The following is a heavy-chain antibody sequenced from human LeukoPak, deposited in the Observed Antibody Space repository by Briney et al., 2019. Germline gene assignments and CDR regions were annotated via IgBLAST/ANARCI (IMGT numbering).Heavy chain of an antibody. CDR2: MYNSGST. D-gene: IGHD4-17*01. J-gene: IGHJ4*02. CDR1: GGSISGSY. V-gene: IGHV4-59*01. Sequence: SETLSLTCTVSGGSISGSYWSWIRQPPGKGLEWYAYMYNSGSTNYNPSLKSRVTISIDTSKNQFSLKLSSLTAADTAIYYCARGIESYGDYGYWGQGILVTASS. CDR3: ARGIESYGDYGY.